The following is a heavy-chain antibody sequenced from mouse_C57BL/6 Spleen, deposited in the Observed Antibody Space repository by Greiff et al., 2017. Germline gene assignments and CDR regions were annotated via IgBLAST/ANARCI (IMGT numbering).Heavy chain of an antibody. Sequence: QVQLQQSGAELMKPGASVKLSCKATGYTFTGYWIEWVKQRPGHGLEWIGEILPGSGSTNYNEKFKGKATFTADTSSTTAYMQLSSLTTEDSAVYYCAGGGSSYNYAMDYWGQGTSVTVSS. CDR2: ILPGSGST. CDR3: AGGGSSYNYAMDY. J-gene: IGHJ4*01. V-gene: IGHV1-9*01. D-gene: IGHD1-1*01. CDR1: GYTFTGYW.